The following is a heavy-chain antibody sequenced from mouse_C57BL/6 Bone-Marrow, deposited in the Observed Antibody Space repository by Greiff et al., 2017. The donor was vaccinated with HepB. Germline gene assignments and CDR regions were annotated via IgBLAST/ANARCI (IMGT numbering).Heavy chain of an antibody. Sequence: EVQLVESGPELVKPGASVKISCKASGYTFTDYYMNWVKQSHGKSLEWIGDINPNNGGTSYNQKFKGKATLTVDKSSSTAYMELRSLTSEDSAVYYCARSYYGSSFPWYFDVWGTGTTVTVSS. D-gene: IGHD1-1*01. CDR2: INPNNGGT. CDR3: ARSYYGSSFPWYFDV. V-gene: IGHV1-26*01. J-gene: IGHJ1*03. CDR1: GYTFTDYY.